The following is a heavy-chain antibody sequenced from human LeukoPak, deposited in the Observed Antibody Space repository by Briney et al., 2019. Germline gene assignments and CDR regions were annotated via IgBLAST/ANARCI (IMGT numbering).Heavy chain of an antibody. V-gene: IGHV1-2*02. D-gene: IGHD1-26*01. CDR2: INPNSGGT. CDR3: ARESGRYQDFFEN. J-gene: IGHJ4*02. Sequence: ASVKVSCKASGYTFTGYYMHWVRQAPGQGLEWMGWINPNSGGTNYAQKFQGRVTMTRDTSISTAFMELSSLRSEDTAVYYCARESGRYQDFFENWGQGTLVTVSS. CDR1: GYTFTGYY.